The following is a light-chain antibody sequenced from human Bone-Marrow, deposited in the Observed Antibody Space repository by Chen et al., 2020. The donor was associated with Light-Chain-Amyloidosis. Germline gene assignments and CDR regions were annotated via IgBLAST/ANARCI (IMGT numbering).Light chain of an antibody. CDR3: QVWDSSSDRLYV. V-gene: IGLV3-21*03. CDR1: NMGGKS. J-gene: IGLJ1*01. Sequence: SYVLTQPPSVSVAPGRTARITCWGDNMGGKSVHWYQQKPGQSPVLVVDHGRDRPSGIPERFSGSKSGNTATLTISRVEAGDEADYYCQVWDSSSDRLYVFGTGTTVTVL. CDR2: HGR.